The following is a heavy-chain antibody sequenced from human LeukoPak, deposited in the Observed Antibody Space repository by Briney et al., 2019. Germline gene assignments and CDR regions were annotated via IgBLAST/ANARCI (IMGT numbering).Heavy chain of an antibody. Sequence: GGSLRLSCAASGFTFSSYAMSWVRQAPGKGLEWVSAISGSGGSTYYADSVKGRFTISRDNSKNTLYLQMNSLRAEDTAVYYCARDPSPYCSGGRCYDFFDHWGQGTLVTVSS. D-gene: IGHD2-15*01. CDR3: ARDPSPYCSGGRCYDFFDH. J-gene: IGHJ4*02. V-gene: IGHV3-23*01. CDR1: GFTFSSYA. CDR2: ISGSGGST.